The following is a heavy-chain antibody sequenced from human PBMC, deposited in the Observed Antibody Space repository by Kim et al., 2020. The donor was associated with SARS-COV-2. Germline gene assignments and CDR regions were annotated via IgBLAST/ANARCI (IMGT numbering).Heavy chain of an antibody. CDR1: GFTFSSYG. J-gene: IGHJ2*01. CDR2: IWYDGSNK. D-gene: IGHD3-10*01. CDR3: AKGYYYGSGSHYWYFDL. Sequence: GGSLRLSCAASGFTFSSYGMHWVRQAPGKGLEWVAVIWYDGSNKYYADSVKGRFTISRDNSKNTLYLQMNSLRAEDTAVYYCAKGYYYGSGSHYWYFDLWGRGTLVTVSS. V-gene: IGHV3-33*06.